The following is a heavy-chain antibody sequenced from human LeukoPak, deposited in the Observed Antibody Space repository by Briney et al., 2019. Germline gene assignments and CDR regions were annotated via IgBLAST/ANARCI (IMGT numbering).Heavy chain of an antibody. J-gene: IGHJ4*02. V-gene: IGHV4-39*01. CDR1: GGSISSSSYY. D-gene: IGHD2-2*01. CDR2: IYYSGST. Sequence: SETLSLTCTVSGGSISSSSYYWGWIRQPPGKGLEWIGSIYYSGSTYYNPSLKSRVTISVDTSKNQFSLKLSSVTAADTAVYYCTPWGPYCSSTGCLGGWGQGTLVTVSS. CDR3: TPWGPYCSSTGCLGG.